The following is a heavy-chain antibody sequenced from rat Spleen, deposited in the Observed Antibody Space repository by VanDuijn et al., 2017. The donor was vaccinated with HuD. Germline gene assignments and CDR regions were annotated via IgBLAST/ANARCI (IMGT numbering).Heavy chain of an antibody. CDR3: TRDLYYFDY. CDR2: MRYNGDT. V-gene: IGHV2-63*01. CDR1: GFSLTSYN. Sequence: QVQLKESGPGLVQPSQTLSLTCTVSGFSLTSYNVHWVRQPPGKGLEWMGRMRYNGDTSYNSALKSRLSISRDTSKNQVFLKMSNLQTADTGTYYCTRDLYYFDYWGQGVMVTVSS. J-gene: IGHJ2*01.